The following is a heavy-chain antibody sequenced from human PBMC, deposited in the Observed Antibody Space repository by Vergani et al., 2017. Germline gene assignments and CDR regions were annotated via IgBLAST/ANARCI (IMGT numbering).Heavy chain of an antibody. V-gene: IGHV3-9*01. CDR2: ISCNMGRI. CDR1: GFTFDDYA. J-gene: IGHJ3*02. Sequence: EGKRGEEGGGGGEKGRALRLSCAASGFTFDDYAMHWVRQAPGKGLEWVSGISCNMGRIGYADYVKGRFTISRDNAKNSLYLQMNSLRAEDTALYYCSQVRGMDTAMVYAFEIWGQGTMVTVSS. CDR3: SQVRGMDTAMVYAFEI. D-gene: IGHD5-18*01.